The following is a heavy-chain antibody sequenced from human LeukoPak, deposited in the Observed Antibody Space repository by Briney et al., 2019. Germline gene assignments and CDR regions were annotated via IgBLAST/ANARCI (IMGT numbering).Heavy chain of an antibody. CDR3: ARLWPFDY. D-gene: IGHD2-21*01. Sequence: GGSLRLSCAGSGFTFSSYWMSWVRQAPGKGLEWVANIKQRGSEKYYVDSVKGRFTISRDDAKNSLYLQMNSLRAEDTAVYYCARLWPFDYWGQGTLVTVSS. J-gene: IGHJ4*02. V-gene: IGHV3-7*01. CDR1: GFTFSSYW. CDR2: IKQRGSEK.